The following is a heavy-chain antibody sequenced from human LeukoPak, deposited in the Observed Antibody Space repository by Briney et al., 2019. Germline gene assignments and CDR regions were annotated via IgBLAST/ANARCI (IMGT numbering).Heavy chain of an antibody. D-gene: IGHD3-3*01. CDR2: INGDGTTT. CDR3: TRAISIN. CDR1: GFTFSIYW. Sequence: PGGSLRLSCAASGFTFSIYWMHWVRQAPGKGLVWVSRINGDGTTTNYADAVKGRFTISRDNAKNTLYLQMNNLRVEDTAVYYCTRAISINWGQGTLVTVSS. V-gene: IGHV3-74*01. J-gene: IGHJ4*02.